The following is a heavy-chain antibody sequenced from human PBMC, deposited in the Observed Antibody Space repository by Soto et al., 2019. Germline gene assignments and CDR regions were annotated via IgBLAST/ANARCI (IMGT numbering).Heavy chain of an antibody. CDR1: GYSFDSYA. Sequence: QVQLVQSGATQEKPGASVKVSCEAIGYSFDSYAYSWVRQAPGQGLEWMGRIGSGVRSYAQRLQGRVTMTTDTSTNTAYMELRSLRSDDTALYYCARENDPYGFDLWGQATMVTVSS. J-gene: IGHJ3*01. V-gene: IGHV1-18*01. CDR2: IGSGVR. CDR3: ARENDPYGFDL.